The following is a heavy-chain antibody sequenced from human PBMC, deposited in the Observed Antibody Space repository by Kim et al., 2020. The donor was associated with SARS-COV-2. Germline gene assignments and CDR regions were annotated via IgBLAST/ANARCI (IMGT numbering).Heavy chain of an antibody. Sequence: GSTNYNPSLKSRVTISVDKSKNQFSLKLSSVTAADTAVYYCASNTAGIDYWGQGTLVTVSS. CDR3: ASNTAGIDY. CDR2: GST. V-gene: IGHV4-4*02. D-gene: IGHD5-18*01. J-gene: IGHJ4*02.